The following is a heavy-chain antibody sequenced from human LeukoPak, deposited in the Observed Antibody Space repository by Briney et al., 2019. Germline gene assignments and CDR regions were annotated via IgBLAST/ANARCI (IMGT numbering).Heavy chain of an antibody. D-gene: IGHD1-26*01. Sequence: GGSLRLSCAASGVTFSSYWIHWVRQAPGKGLVWVSRINSDGSSTSYADSVKGRFTISRDNAKNTLYLQMNSLRAEDTAVYYCAREVGRSYYFDYWGQGTLVTVSS. CDR3: AREVGRSYYFDY. V-gene: IGHV3-74*01. CDR2: INSDGSST. CDR1: GVTFSSYW. J-gene: IGHJ4*02.